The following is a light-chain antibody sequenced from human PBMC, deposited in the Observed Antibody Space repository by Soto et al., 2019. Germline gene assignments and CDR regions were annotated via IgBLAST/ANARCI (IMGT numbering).Light chain of an antibody. J-gene: IGKJ1*01. Sequence: IVLTQSPAILALSPGDRATLSCRASQSVSSSYLAWYQQKPGQAPRLLIYGASTRATGIPARFSGSGSGTDFTLTISSLQPEDFATYYCLQDYNYPRTFGQGTKVDIK. V-gene: IGKV3D-7*01. CDR1: QSVSSSY. CDR2: GAS. CDR3: LQDYNYPRT.